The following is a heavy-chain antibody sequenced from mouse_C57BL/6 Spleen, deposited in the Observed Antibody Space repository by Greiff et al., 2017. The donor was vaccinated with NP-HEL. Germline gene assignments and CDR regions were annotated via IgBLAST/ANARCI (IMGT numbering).Heavy chain of an antibody. CDR1: GYTFTSYW. Sequence: QVQLQQPGAELVKPGASVKMSCKASGYTFTSYWITWVKQRPGQGLEWIGDIYPGSGSTNYNEKFKSKATLTVDTSYSTAYMQLSSLTSEDSAVYYCARGHYDYGYAMDYWGQGTSVTGSS. D-gene: IGHD2-4*01. J-gene: IGHJ4*01. CDR3: ARGHYDYGYAMDY. V-gene: IGHV1-55*01. CDR2: IYPGSGST.